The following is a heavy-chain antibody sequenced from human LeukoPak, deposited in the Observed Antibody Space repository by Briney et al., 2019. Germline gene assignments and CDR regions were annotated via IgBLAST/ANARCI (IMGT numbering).Heavy chain of an antibody. Sequence: ASVKVSCKASGYTFTGYYMHWVRQAPGQGLEWMGWINPNSGGTNYAQKFQGRVTMTRDTSISTAYMELSRLRSDDTAVYYCATAIIEARYFDYWGQGTVVTVSS. CDR3: ATAIIEARYFDY. D-gene: IGHD6-6*01. V-gene: IGHV1-2*02. J-gene: IGHJ4*02. CDR1: GYTFTGYY. CDR2: INPNSGGT.